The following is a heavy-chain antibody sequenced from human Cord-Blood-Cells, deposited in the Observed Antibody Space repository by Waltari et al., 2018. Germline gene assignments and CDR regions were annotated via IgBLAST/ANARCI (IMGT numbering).Heavy chain of an antibody. Sequence: EVQLVESGGGLVQPGGSLRLSCSASGFTVSSNYMSWVRQAPGKGLEWVSVSDSGGSKYYADSGKGRFTISRDNAKNTLYLQMNSLRAEDTAVYYCATSDAFDIWGQGTMVTVSS. CDR2: SDSGGSK. J-gene: IGHJ3*02. CDR3: ATSDAFDI. CDR1: GFTVSSNY. V-gene: IGHV3-66*01.